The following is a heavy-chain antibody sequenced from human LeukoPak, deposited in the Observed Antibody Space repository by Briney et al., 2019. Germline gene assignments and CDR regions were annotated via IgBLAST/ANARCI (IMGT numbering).Heavy chain of an antibody. CDR3: AKDSWYYDSSGYYY. CDR1: GFTFSSYA. J-gene: IGHJ4*02. D-gene: IGHD3-22*01. CDR2: ISGSGGST. Sequence: VGSLRLSCAASGFTFSSYAMSWVRQAPGKGLEWVSAISGSGGSTYYADSVKGRFTISRDNSKNTLYLQMNSLRAEDTAVYYCAKDSWYYDSSGYYYWGQGTLVTVSS. V-gene: IGHV3-23*01.